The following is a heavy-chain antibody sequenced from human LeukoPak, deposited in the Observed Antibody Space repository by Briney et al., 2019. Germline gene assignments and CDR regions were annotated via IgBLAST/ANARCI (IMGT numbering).Heavy chain of an antibody. CDR3: ARDVHGDYGSGWFDP. CDR2: IMPLFGTA. CDR1: GGTFNNSA. J-gene: IGHJ5*02. V-gene: IGHV1-69*05. D-gene: IGHD4-17*01. Sequence: SVKVSCKTSGGTFNNSAICWVRQAPGQGLEWLGGIMPLFGTAGYAQKFQGRVTITKDESTRTVYLELTSLTSDDTAVYYCARDVHGDYGSGWFDPWGQGTLVSVSS.